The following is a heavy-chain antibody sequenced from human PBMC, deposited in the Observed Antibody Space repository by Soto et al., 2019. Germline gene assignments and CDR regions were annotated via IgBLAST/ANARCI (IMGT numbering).Heavy chain of an antibody. CDR3: ARVDVDTAMAYFDY. Sequence: ASEKVSWKASGYTFTSYGISWVRQAPGQGLEWMGWISAYNGNTNYAQKLQGRVTMTTDTSTSTAYMELRSLRSDDTAVYYCARVDVDTAMAYFDYWGQGTLVTVSS. CDR2: ISAYNGNT. D-gene: IGHD5-18*01. CDR1: GYTFTSYG. V-gene: IGHV1-18*01. J-gene: IGHJ4*02.